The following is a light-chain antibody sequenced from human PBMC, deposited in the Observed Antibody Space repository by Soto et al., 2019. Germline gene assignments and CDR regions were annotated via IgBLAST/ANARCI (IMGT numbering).Light chain of an antibody. Sequence: MQMNLSPSTLVASVGDTVTITCRASHTISRWMAWYQHKPGKAPKLLIYKASSLESGVPSRFSGSGSGTEFTLTISSLQPDHFATYYCQQYNSGFGQGTKVEVK. J-gene: IGKJ1*01. CDR1: HTISRW. V-gene: IGKV1-5*03. CDR2: KAS. CDR3: QQYNSG.